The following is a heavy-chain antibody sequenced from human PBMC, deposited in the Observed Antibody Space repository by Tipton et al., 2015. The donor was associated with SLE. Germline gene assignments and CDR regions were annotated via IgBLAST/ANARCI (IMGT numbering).Heavy chain of an antibody. Sequence: TLSLTCTVSGGSISSYDWSWIRQPPGKGLEWIGNIYYGGNTYYNPSLKTRVTLSVDTSKNQFSLEVTSVTAADTAVYYCARSSDLTIFGVVIKGDYFDYWGQGTRVTVSS. CDR2: IYYGGNT. J-gene: IGHJ4*02. V-gene: IGHV4-59*04. CDR3: ARSSDLTIFGVVIKGDYFDY. D-gene: IGHD3-3*01. CDR1: GGSISSYD.